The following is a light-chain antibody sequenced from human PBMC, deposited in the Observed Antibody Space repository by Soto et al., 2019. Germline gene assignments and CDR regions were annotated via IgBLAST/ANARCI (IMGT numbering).Light chain of an antibody. J-gene: IGLJ2*01. V-gene: IGLV2-14*01. CDR2: GVT. CDR1: NNDIGGYNS. Sequence: QSVLTQPASVSGSPGQSITISCTGSNNDIGGYNSVSWYQQHPDKAPKLLIFGVTNRPSGVSDRFSGSKSGNTASLTISALQAEDEADYYCTSYTCVTIVVFGGGTKVTVL. CDR3: TSYTCVTIVV.